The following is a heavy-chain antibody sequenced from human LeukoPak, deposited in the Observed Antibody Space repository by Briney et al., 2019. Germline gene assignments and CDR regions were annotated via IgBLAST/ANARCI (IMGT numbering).Heavy chain of an antibody. CDR3: ARGDNSGWRNVYYFDY. V-gene: IGHV3-21*01. CDR2: ISSSSSYI. D-gene: IGHD6-19*01. J-gene: IGHJ4*02. CDR1: AFTFSSYS. Sequence: GGSLRLSCAASAFTFSSYSMNWVRQAPGKGLEWVSSISSSSSYIYYADSVKGRFTISRDNAKNSLYLQMNSLRAEDTAVYYCARGDNSGWRNVYYFDYWGQGTLVTVSS.